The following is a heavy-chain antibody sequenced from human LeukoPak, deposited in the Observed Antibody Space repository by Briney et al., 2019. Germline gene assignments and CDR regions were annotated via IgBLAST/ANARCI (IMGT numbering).Heavy chain of an antibody. CDR3: ASARGRGYNDY. Sequence: GGSLRLSCAASGFTCSSYWMSWVRQAPGKGLEWVANIKQDGSEKYYVDSVKGRFTISRDNAKNSLYLQMNSLRAEDTAVYYCASARGRGYNDYWGQGTLVTVSS. J-gene: IGHJ4*02. D-gene: IGHD5-18*01. CDR2: IKQDGSEK. CDR1: GFTCSSYW. V-gene: IGHV3-7*01.